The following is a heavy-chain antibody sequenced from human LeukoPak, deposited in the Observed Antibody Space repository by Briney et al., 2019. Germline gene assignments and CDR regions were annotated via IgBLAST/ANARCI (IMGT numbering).Heavy chain of an antibody. J-gene: IGHJ3*01. V-gene: IGHV3-7*02. Sequence: GGSLRLSCAASGFTFSSYWMSWVRQAPGKGLESVANIKQDGGETYYVDSLKGRFTISRDNAKNSLYLQMNSLRAEDSAVYYCATNRYTAFDFRGQGTMVTVSS. CDR1: GFTFSSYW. CDR3: ATNRYTAFDF. D-gene: IGHD2-2*02. CDR2: IKQDGGET.